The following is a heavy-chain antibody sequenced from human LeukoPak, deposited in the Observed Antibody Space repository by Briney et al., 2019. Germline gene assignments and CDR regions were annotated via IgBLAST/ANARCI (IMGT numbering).Heavy chain of an antibody. Sequence: GGPLSLSCEASGFTFSSYAMSWVRQAPGKGLEWVSRISGSGGTTYYADSVKGRFTISRDNSKNTLYLQMNSLRAEDTAVYYCAAPGVPAATYYFDYWGQGTLVTVSS. CDR2: ISGSGGTT. V-gene: IGHV3-23*01. D-gene: IGHD2-2*01. CDR1: GFTFSSYA. CDR3: AAPGVPAATYYFDY. J-gene: IGHJ4*02.